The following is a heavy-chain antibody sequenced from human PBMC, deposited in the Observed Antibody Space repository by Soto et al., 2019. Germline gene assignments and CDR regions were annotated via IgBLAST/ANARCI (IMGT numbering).Heavy chain of an antibody. D-gene: IGHD3-3*01. CDR2: ISWNSNII. J-gene: IGHJ4*02. CDR1: GFTFDDYA. V-gene: IGHV3-9*01. CDR3: GKGCPDGFCSGCRCYFDY. Sequence: EVQLVESGGGLVQPGRSLRLSCAASGFTFDDYAMHWVRRVPGKGLEWVSSISWNSNIIGYADSVKGRFTISRDNAKNSLYLQMNSLRPEDTAMYYCGKGCPDGFCSGCRCYFDYWGQGTLVTVSS.